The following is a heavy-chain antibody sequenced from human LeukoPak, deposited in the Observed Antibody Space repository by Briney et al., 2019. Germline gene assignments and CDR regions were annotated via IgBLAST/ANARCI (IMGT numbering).Heavy chain of an antibody. CDR2: INSDGSRI. V-gene: IGHV3-74*01. CDR1: GFTFSSYW. D-gene: IGHD4-17*01. J-gene: IGHJ3*02. Sequence: GGSLRLSCAASGFTFSSYWMHWVRQAPGKGLVWVSRINSDGSRISYADSVKGRFTISRDNSKNTLYLQMNSLRAEDTAVYYCARDNDGDSFDAFDIWGQGTMVTVSS. CDR3: ARDNDGDSFDAFDI.